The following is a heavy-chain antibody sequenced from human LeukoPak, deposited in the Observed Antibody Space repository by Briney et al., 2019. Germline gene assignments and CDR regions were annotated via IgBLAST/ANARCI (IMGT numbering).Heavy chain of an antibody. V-gene: IGHV3-21*01. CDR2: ISSSSSYI. CDR1: GLTFSSYS. Sequence: GGSLRLSCAVSGLTFSSYSMNWVRQAPGKGLEWVSSISSSSSYIYYADSVKGRFTISRDNAKNSLYLQMNSLRAEDTAVYYCASPSPGDYGDYFRAFDIWGQGTMVTVSS. D-gene: IGHD4-17*01. CDR3: ASPSPGDYGDYFRAFDI. J-gene: IGHJ3*02.